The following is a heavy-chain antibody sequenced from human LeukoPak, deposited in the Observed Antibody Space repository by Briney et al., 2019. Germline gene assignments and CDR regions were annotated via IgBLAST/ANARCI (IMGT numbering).Heavy chain of an antibody. V-gene: IGHV3-23*01. D-gene: IGHD6-25*01. CDR2: ISGSGGST. J-gene: IGHJ4*02. Sequence: GGSLRLSCAASGFTFSSYAMSWVRQAPGKGLEWVSAISGSGGSTYYADSVKGRFTIYRDNSKNTLYLQMNSLRAEDTAVYYCAKAPSDYFMADWGQGTLVTVSS. CDR3: AKAPSDYFMAD. CDR1: GFTFSSYA.